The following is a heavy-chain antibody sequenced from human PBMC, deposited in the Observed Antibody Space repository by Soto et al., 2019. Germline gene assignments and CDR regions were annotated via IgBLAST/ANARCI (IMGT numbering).Heavy chain of an antibody. V-gene: IGHV3-23*01. Sequence: GGSLRLSCAASGFTFSSYAMSWVRQAPGKGLEWVSAISGSGGSTYYADSVKGRFTISRDNSKNTLYLQMNSLRAEDTAVYYCAKGASDCSGGSCYPTDYYYYGMDVWGQGTTVTVSS. CDR2: ISGSGGST. CDR3: AKGASDCSGGSCYPTDYYYYGMDV. CDR1: GFTFSSYA. J-gene: IGHJ6*02. D-gene: IGHD2-15*01.